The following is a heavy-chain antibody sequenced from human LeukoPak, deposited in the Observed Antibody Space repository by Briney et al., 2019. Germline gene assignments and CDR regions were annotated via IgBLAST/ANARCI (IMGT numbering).Heavy chain of an antibody. J-gene: IGHJ5*02. D-gene: IGHD2-15*01. CDR2: IYHSGST. V-gene: IGHV4-4*02. CDR3: ARESCSGGSCFSP. Sequence: SETLSLTCAVSGGSISSSNWWSWVRQPPGKGLEWIGEIYHSGSTNYNPSLKSRVTISVDESKNQFSLKLSSVTAADTAVYYCARESCSGGSCFSPWGQGTLVTVSS. CDR1: GGSISSSNW.